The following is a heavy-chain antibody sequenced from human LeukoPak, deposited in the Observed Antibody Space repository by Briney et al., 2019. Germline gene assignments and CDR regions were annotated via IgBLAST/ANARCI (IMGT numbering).Heavy chain of an antibody. J-gene: IGHJ4*02. Sequence: GGSLRLSCAASGFTFNTYGMHWVRQAPGKGLEWVAVISYDGSNKYYADSVKGRFTISRDNSKNTLYLQMNSLRAEDTAVYYCARDRTTGEVDYWGQGTRVTFSS. D-gene: IGHD2/OR15-2a*01. CDR1: GFTFNTYG. CDR3: ARDRTTGEVDY. V-gene: IGHV3-33*01. CDR2: ISYDGSNK.